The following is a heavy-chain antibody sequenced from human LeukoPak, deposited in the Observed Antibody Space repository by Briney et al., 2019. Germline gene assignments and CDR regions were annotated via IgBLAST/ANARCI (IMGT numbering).Heavy chain of an antibody. Sequence: AGGSLRLSCAASGFTFDDYAMHWVRQAPGKGLEWVSGIGWNSGSIGYADSVKGRFTISRDNAKNSLYLQMNSLRAEDTALYYCAKDLQESYYDFWSGPSDSWGQGTLVTVSS. J-gene: IGHJ4*02. D-gene: IGHD3-3*01. CDR3: AKDLQESYYDFWSGPSDS. CDR2: IGWNSGSI. V-gene: IGHV3-9*01. CDR1: GFTFDDYA.